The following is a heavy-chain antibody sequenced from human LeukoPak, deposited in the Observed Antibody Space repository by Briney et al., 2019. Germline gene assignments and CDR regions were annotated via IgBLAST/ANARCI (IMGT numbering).Heavy chain of an antibody. Sequence: SETLSLTCTVSGGSISSSSYYWGWIRQPPGKGLEWIGSIYTSGSTNYNPSLKSRVTMSVDTSKNQFSLKLSSVTAADTAVYYCARDRKGGSYDLDAFDIWGQGTMVTVSA. V-gene: IGHV4-39*07. CDR1: GGSISSSSYY. CDR3: ARDRKGGSYDLDAFDI. D-gene: IGHD1-26*01. CDR2: IYTSGST. J-gene: IGHJ3*02.